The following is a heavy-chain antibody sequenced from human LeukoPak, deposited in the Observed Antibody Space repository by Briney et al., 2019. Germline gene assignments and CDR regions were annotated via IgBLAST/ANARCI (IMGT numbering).Heavy chain of an antibody. CDR3: ARGAGYNYPYYFDY. Sequence: GGSLRLSCAASGFTFSNYAMTWVRQAPGKGLEWVSGIYGGGNIYYADSVKGRFTISRDNSKNTLYLQMNSLRAEDTAVYYCARGAGYNYPYYFDYWGQGTLVTVSS. CDR1: GFTFSNYA. J-gene: IGHJ4*02. D-gene: IGHD5-24*01. V-gene: IGHV3-53*01. CDR2: IYGGGNI.